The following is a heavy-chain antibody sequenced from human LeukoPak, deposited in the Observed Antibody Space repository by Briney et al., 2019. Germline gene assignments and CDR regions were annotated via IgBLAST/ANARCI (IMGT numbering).Heavy chain of an antibody. J-gene: IGHJ4*02. CDR1: GYTFTSYG. Sequence: GASVNVSCKASGYTFTSYGISWVRQAPGQGLEWMGWISAYNGNTNYAQKLQGRVTMTTDTSTSTAYMELRSLRSDDTAVYYCAREYCSSTSCYSGDYWGQGTLVTVSS. CDR2: ISAYNGNT. D-gene: IGHD2-2*01. CDR3: AREYCSSTSCYSGDY. V-gene: IGHV1-18*01.